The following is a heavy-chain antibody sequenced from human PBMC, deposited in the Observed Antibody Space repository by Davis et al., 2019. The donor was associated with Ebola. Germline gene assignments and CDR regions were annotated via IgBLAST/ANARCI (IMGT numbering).Heavy chain of an antibody. CDR1: GGTFSSYA. CDR2: IIPIFGTA. J-gene: IGHJ6*02. Sequence: SVKVSCKASGGTFSSYAISWVRQAPGQGLEWMGGIIPIFGTANYAQKFQGRVTITADESTSTAYMELSRLRSDDTAVYYCARAIAGLWSEYDYGMDVWGQGTTVTVSS. D-gene: IGHD5-18*01. V-gene: IGHV1-69*13. CDR3: ARAIAGLWSEYDYGMDV.